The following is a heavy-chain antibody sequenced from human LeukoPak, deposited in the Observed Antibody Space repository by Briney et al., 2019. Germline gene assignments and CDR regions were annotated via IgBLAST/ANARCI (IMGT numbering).Heavy chain of an antibody. CDR1: SGSISSYY. V-gene: IGHV4-59*01. CDR3: ARAGVGWLQSMGPFDY. J-gene: IGHJ4*02. Sequence: SETLSLTRTVSSGSISSYYWNWIRQPPGKGLEWLGYIYYSGSTKYNPSLKSRVTISVDTSKNQFSLYLSSVTAADTAVYYCARAGVGWLQSMGPFDYWGQGTLVTVSS. D-gene: IGHD5-24*01. CDR2: IYYSGST.